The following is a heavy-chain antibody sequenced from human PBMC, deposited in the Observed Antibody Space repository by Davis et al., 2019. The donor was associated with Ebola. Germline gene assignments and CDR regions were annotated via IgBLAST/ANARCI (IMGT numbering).Heavy chain of an antibody. CDR2: IKSKTDGGTT. CDR1: GFSFNTAW. CDR3: SMDSGNPPTSY. D-gene: IGHD1-26*01. J-gene: IGHJ4*02. Sequence: PGGSLRLSCAASGFSFNTAWMNWVRQAPGRGLEWVGRIKSKTDGGTTDYAAPVKGRFTISRDDSRNTLYLQMNSLKTEDTAVYFCSMDSGNPPTSYWGQGTPVTVSS. V-gene: IGHV3-15*01.